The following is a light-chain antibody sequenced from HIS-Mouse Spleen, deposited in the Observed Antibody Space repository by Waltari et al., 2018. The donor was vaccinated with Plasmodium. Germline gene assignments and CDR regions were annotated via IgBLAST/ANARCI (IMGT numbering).Light chain of an antibody. CDR1: VLAKKY. Sequence: SYELTQPSSVSVSPGQTARITCSGDVLAKKYARWFQQKPGQAPVLVIYKDSDRPSGIPERVSGSSSGTTVTLTISGAQVEDEADYYCYSAADNNLVFGGGTKLTVL. J-gene: IGLJ3*02. CDR3: YSAADNNLV. V-gene: IGLV3-27*01. CDR2: KDS.